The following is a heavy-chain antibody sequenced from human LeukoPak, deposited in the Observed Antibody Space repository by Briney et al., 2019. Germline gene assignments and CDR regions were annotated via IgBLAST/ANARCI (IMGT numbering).Heavy chain of an antibody. D-gene: IGHD3-22*01. Sequence: SETLSLTCIVSGGSISSYYWSWIRQPPGKGLEWIGNIFYTGSTKYNPSLKSRVTISVDTSKNQFSLKLSSVTAADTAMYYCARSAHNYYDSASYGVAFDVWGQGTMVTVSS. V-gene: IGHV4-59*01. J-gene: IGHJ3*01. CDR1: GGSISSYY. CDR2: IFYTGST. CDR3: ARSAHNYYDSASYGVAFDV.